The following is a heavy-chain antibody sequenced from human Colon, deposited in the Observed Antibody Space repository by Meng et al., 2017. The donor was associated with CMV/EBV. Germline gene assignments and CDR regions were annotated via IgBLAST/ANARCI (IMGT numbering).Heavy chain of an antibody. D-gene: IGHD2-2*01. CDR2: ITYDGSAT. CDR3: AKDGGGPARSFEF. J-gene: IGHJ1*01. CDR1: GYSFTDYY. Sequence: SCKASGYSFTDYYMHWVRQAPGKGLEWVAFITYDGSATKYVDSVKGRSTISRDNSKNMVFLEINSLRYEDSAVYYCAKDGGGPARSFEFWGQGTLVTVSS. V-gene: IGHV3-30*02.